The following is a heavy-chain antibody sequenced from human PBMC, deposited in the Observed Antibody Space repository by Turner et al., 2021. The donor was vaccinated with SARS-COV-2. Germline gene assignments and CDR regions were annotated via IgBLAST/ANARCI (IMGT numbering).Heavy chain of an antibody. CDR2: ISPAGKKA. Sequence: QVELVESGGGVVQPGRSLRLSCAASEFIFSDFSMHWVRQAPGKGLEWVSAISPAGKKAYYADSVNGRFTISRDNSKNTVYLQMNSLRAEDTAVYYCARWDDAFDIWGQGTMLTVSS. CDR1: EFIFSDFS. J-gene: IGHJ3*02. D-gene: IGHD1-26*01. V-gene: IGHV3-30*04. CDR3: ARWDDAFDI.